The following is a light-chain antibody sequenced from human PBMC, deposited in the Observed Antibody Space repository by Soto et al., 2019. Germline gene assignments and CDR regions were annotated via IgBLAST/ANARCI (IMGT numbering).Light chain of an antibody. J-gene: IGLJ1*01. Sequence: QSVLTQPPSVSGSPGQSVTISCTGTSSDVGSYNRLSWYQQPPGTAPKLIMYEVNTRPSGVPDRFSGSKSGSTASLTISGLQAEDEADYYCSSYTSSRAYVFGIGTKLTVL. CDR1: SSDVGSYNR. CDR2: EVN. CDR3: SSYTSSRAYV. V-gene: IGLV2-18*02.